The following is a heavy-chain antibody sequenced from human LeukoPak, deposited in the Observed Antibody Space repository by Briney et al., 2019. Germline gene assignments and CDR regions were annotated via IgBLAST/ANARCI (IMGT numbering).Heavy chain of an antibody. V-gene: IGHV3-23*01. CDR3: AKDWDIVATIPSDY. D-gene: IGHD5-12*01. CDR1: GFTFSSYA. Sequence: QPGGSLRLSCGASGFTFSSYAMSWVRQAPGKGLEWVSAISGSGGSTYYADSVKGRFTISRDNSKNTLYLQMNSLRAEDTAVYYCAKDWDIVATIPSDYWGQGTLVTVSS. J-gene: IGHJ4*02. CDR2: ISGSGGST.